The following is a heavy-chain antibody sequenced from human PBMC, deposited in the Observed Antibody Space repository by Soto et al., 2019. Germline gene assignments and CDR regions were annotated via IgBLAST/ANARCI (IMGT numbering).Heavy chain of an antibody. J-gene: IGHJ6*02. CDR1: GYTFPRYA. CDR3: AREGFRGMAV. V-gene: IGHV1-8*01. D-gene: IGHD3-10*01. CDR2: MNPNSGNT. Sequence: QVLLGPSGAELKKPGSSRKLSCQASGYTFPRYAINWVRQATGQGLEWMGWMNPNSGNTGYAQKFQGRATMTMNTAISTAYMEPSSLRSENTAVYYCAREGFRGMAVWGQGTTVTVSS.